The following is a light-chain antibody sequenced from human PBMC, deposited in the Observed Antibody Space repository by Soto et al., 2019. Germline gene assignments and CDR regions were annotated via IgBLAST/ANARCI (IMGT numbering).Light chain of an antibody. CDR1: QSIATY. CDR3: QQSYSTPLT. CDR2: TAS. J-gene: IGKJ3*01. V-gene: IGKV1-39*01. Sequence: IQMTQSPSSLSASVRDRVTITCRASQSIATYLNWYQQKPGKAPKLLIYTASNLQSGVPSRFSGSGSGTDFTLTITSLQPEDFATYYSQQSYSTPLTFGPGTKVDIK.